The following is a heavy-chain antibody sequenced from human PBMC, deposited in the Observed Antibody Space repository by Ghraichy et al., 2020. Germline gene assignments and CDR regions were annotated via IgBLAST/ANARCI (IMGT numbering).Heavy chain of an antibody. J-gene: IGHJ4*02. CDR1: GGSVSSYY. Sequence: SETLSLTCTVSGGSVSSYYWSWIRQPPGKGLEYIGYIYFSGSTNYNPSLQSRVAISVDTSKNQFSLKLTSVTAADTAVYYCARHLCTGDTCYYFDSWGQGTLVTVSS. CDR2: IYFSGST. D-gene: IGHD2-15*01. V-gene: IGHV4-59*08. CDR3: ARHLCTGDTCYYFDS.